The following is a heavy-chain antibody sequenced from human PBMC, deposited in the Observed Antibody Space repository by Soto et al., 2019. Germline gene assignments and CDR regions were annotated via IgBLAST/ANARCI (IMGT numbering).Heavy chain of an antibody. J-gene: IGHJ4*02. Sequence: GGSLRLPWAAVGFTLIDYYMTWIRQAQGKGLEWVSDISISGTTIHYADSVRGRFTISRDNAKNSLWLQMNPLRAEDTAVYYCGRLRGVGYYNFWGKGTLVTVSS. D-gene: IGHD3-9*01. CDR2: ISISGTTI. CDR1: GFTLIDYY. V-gene: IGHV3-11*01. CDR3: GRLRGVGYYNF.